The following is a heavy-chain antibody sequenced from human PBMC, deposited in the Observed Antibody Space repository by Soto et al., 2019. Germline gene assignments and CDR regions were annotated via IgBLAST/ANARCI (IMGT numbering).Heavy chain of an antibody. Sequence: SATLSLTCPVSGGSISSYYWSWIRQPPGKGLEWIGYIYYSGSTNYNPSLKSRVTISVDTSKNQFSLKLSSVTAADTAVYYCARDQVVAVAGYYYYYGMDVWGQGTTVTVSS. CDR1: GGSISSYY. CDR2: IYYSGST. CDR3: ARDQVVAVAGYYYYYGMDV. J-gene: IGHJ6*02. D-gene: IGHD6-19*01. V-gene: IGHV4-59*01.